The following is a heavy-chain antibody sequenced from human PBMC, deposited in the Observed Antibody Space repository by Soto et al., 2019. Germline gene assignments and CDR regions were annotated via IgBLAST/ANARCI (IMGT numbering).Heavy chain of an antibody. D-gene: IGHD3-22*01. Sequence: PSETLSLTCAVSGGAIISNYWWAWIRQSPGEGLVWIGSIYYSVITNYNPSLKSRVTISVDTSKNQFSLKLSSVTAADTAVYYCARGLYDSSGYYFYYFDYWGQGTVVTVSS. CDR1: GGAIISNY. J-gene: IGHJ4*02. CDR2: IYYSVIT. V-gene: IGHV4-59*01. CDR3: ARGLYDSSGYYFYYFDY.